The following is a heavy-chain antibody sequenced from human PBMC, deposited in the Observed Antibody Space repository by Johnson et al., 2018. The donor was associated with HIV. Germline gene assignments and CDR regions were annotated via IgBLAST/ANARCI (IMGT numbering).Heavy chain of an antibody. V-gene: IGHV3-23*01. CDR2: ISFSGG. Sequence: EVLLLESGGGLVQPGGSLRLSCGGSPFTFSNYAMSWVRQAPVKGLDWVSVISFSGGKGRFTISRDNAKNSLYRQMNSLRAEDTALYYCAKDMGSSWYDPWDAFDIWGQGTVVTVSS. J-gene: IGHJ3*02. CDR3: AKDMGSSWYDPWDAFDI. D-gene: IGHD6-13*01. CDR1: PFTFSNYA.